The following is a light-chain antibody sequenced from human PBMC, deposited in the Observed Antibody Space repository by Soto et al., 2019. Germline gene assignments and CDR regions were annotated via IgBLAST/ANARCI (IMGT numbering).Light chain of an antibody. J-gene: IGKJ4*01. Sequence: EIVLTQSPGTLSLSPGERATLSCRASQSVSSSYLAWYQQKPGQAPRLLIYGASTRATGIPDNFSGSGSGTDFTLTITRLEPEDFAVYYCQQYGGSPLTFGGGTKVEIK. CDR3: QQYGGSPLT. CDR2: GAS. V-gene: IGKV3-20*01. CDR1: QSVSSSY.